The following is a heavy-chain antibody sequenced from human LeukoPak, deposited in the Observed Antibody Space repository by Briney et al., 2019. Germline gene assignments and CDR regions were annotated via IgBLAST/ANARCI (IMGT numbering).Heavy chain of an antibody. CDR3: AKGGHMIVVVITDDYFDY. J-gene: IGHJ4*02. V-gene: IGHV3-30*18. Sequence: QTGGSLRLSCAASGFTFSSYGMHWVRQAPGKGLEWVAVISYDGSNKYYADSVKGRFTISRDNSKNTLYLQMNSLRAEDTAVYYCAKGGHMIVVVITDDYFDYWGQGTLVTVSS. CDR2: ISYDGSNK. CDR1: GFTFSSYG. D-gene: IGHD3-22*01.